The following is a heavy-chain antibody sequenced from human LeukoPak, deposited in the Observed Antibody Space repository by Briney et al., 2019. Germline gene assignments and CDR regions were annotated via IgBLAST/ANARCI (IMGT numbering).Heavy chain of an antibody. D-gene: IGHD5-18*01. CDR1: GGSISSFY. CDR2: ISYFGST. J-gene: IGHJ3*02. V-gene: IGHV4-59*01. Sequence: SETLSLTCTVSGGSISSFYWSSIRQPPGKGLEWIGYISYFGSTNYNPSLESRVTMSVDTSKNQFSLKLSSMTAADTAVYYCARDGDTAMILFAFDIWGQGTMVTVSS. CDR3: ARDGDTAMILFAFDI.